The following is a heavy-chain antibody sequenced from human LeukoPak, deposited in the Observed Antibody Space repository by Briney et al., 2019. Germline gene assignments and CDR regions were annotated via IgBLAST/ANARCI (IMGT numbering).Heavy chain of an antibody. V-gene: IGHV4-59*01. Sequence: KPSETLSLTCAVSGGSISSYYWSWIRQPPGKGLEWIGYIYYSGSTNYNPSLKSRVTISVDTSKNQFSLKLSSVTAADTAVYYCARQGLYDFWSGYYPSALFDYWGQGTLVTVSS. CDR3: ARQGLYDFWSGYYPSALFDY. CDR2: IYYSGST. D-gene: IGHD3-3*01. J-gene: IGHJ4*02. CDR1: GGSISSYY.